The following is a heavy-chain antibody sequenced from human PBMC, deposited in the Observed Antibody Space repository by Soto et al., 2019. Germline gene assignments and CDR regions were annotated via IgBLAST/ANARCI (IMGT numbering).Heavy chain of an antibody. V-gene: IGHV1-69*11. CDR1: GGTFSSYA. CDR3: ARVTLRYFGWTSVDY. Sequence: QVQLVQSGAEVKKPGSSVKVSCKASGGTFSSYAISWVRQAPGQGLEWMGGIIPILGTANYEQKSQGRVTITADESTSTAYMELRSLRSEDTAVYYCARVTLRYFGWTSVDYWGQGTLVTVSS. CDR2: IIPILGTA. D-gene: IGHD3-9*01. J-gene: IGHJ4*02.